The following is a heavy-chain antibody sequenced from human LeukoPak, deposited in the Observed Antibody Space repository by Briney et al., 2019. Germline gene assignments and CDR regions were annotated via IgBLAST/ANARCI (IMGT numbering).Heavy chain of an antibody. Sequence: GGSLRLSCAASRFTFSSYTMHWVRQAPGKGLEWVAVISYDGSNKYYADSVKGRFTISRDNSKDTLYLQMNSLRAEDTAVYYCARSRIAVASYYFDYWGQGTLVTVSS. CDR1: RFTFSSYT. CDR2: ISYDGSNK. D-gene: IGHD6-19*01. V-gene: IGHV3-30-3*01. CDR3: ARSRIAVASYYFDY. J-gene: IGHJ4*02.